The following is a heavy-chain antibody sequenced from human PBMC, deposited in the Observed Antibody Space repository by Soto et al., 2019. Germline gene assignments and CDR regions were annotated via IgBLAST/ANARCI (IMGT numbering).Heavy chain of an antibody. Sequence: SETLSLTCTVSGGSISSSSYYWGWIRQPPGKGLEWIGSIYYSGSTYYNPSLKSRVTISVDTSKNQFSLKLSSVTAADTAVYYCARQRANLNWFDPWGQGTLVTVSS. V-gene: IGHV4-39*01. J-gene: IGHJ5*02. CDR2: IYYSGST. CDR1: GGSISSSSYY. CDR3: ARQRANLNWFDP.